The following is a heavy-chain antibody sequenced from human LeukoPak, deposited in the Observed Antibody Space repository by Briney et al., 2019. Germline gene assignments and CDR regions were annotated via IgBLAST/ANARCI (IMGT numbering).Heavy chain of an antibody. Sequence: GASVKVSCKASGYTFTSYDINWVRQATGQGLEWMGWMNPNSGNTGYAQKFQGRVTITRNTSISTAYMELSSLRSEDTAVYYCARDRTYYYDSSGQDAFDIWGQGTRVTVSS. V-gene: IGHV1-8*03. CDR2: MNPNSGNT. D-gene: IGHD3-22*01. CDR1: GYTFTSYD. J-gene: IGHJ3*02. CDR3: ARDRTYYYDSSGQDAFDI.